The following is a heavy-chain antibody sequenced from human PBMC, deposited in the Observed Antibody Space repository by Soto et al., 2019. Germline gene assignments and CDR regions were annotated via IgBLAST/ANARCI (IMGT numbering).Heavy chain of an antibody. CDR3: CKSGKYPQRYCTNGVCYFDY. J-gene: IGHJ4*02. D-gene: IGHD2-8*01. CDR1: GGSISSSSYY. CDR2: IYYSGST. Sequence: QLQLQESGPGLVKPSETLSLTCTVSGGSISSSSYYWGWIRQPPGKGLEWIGSIYYSGSTYYNPSLQGRVPISVDTSKNQFSLKLSSVTAADTAVYYCCKSGKYPQRYCTNGVCYFDYWGQGTLVTVSS. V-gene: IGHV4-39*01.